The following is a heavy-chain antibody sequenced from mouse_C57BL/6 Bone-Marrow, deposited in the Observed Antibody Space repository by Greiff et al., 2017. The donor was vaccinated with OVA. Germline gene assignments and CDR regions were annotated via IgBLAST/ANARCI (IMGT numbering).Heavy chain of an antibody. V-gene: IGHV14-4*01. D-gene: IGHD2-1*01. CDR2: IDPENGDT. CDR3: TSYGNFDY. CDR1: GFNIKDDY. J-gene: IGHJ2*01. Sequence: SGAELVRPGASVKLSCTASGFNIKDDYMHWVKQRPEQGLEWIGWIDPENGDTEYASKFQGKATITADTSSNTAYLQLSSLTSEDTAVDYCTSYGNFDYWGQGTTLTVSS.